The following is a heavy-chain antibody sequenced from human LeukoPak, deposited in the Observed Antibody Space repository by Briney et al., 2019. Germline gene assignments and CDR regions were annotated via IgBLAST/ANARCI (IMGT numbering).Heavy chain of an antibody. D-gene: IGHD5-24*01. J-gene: IGHJ6*03. V-gene: IGHV1-18*01. Sequence: GASVKVSCKASGYTFTSYGISWVRQAPGQGLEWMGWISAYNGNTNYAQKLQGRVTMTTDTSTSTAYMELKSLRSEDTAVYYCARGRDGYNGYYYYYYYMDVWGKGTTVTVSS. CDR2: ISAYNGNT. CDR3: ARGRDGYNGYYYYYYYMDV. CDR1: GYTFTSYG.